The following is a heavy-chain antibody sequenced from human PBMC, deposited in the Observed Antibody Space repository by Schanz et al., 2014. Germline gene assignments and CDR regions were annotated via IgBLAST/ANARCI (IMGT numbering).Heavy chain of an antibody. D-gene: IGHD2-2*01. J-gene: IGHJ6*03. V-gene: IGHV4-34*01. CDR3: ARQGIGYQHGRYYYYMDV. CDR1: GGSLSGYF. CDR2: IGHSGNT. Sequence: QVQLQQWGAGLLKPSETLSLTCAVYGGSLSGYFWSWIRQPPGKGLEWIGDIGHSGNTKDNPSLKSRVTMSVETSKNQISLNLSSVTAADTAVYYCARQGIGYQHGRYYYYMDVGGRGTTVTVSS.